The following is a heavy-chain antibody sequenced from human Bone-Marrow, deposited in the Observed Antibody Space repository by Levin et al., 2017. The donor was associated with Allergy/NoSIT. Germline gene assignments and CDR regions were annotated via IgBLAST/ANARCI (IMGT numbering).Heavy chain of an antibody. CDR1: GFTFSSYS. J-gene: IGHJ4*02. CDR3: ARDSGRDLWFRDRQGPYFDY. Sequence: GGSLRLSCAASGFTFSSYSMNWVRQAPGKGLEWVSSISSSSSYIYYADSVKGRFTISRDNAKNSLYLQMNSLRAEDTAVYYCARDSGRDLWFRDRQGPYFDYWGQGTLVTVSS. V-gene: IGHV3-21*01. D-gene: IGHD3-10*01. CDR2: ISSSSSYI.